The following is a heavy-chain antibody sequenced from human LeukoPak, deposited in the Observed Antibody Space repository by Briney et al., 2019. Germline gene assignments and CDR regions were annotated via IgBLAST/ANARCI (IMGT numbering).Heavy chain of an antibody. V-gene: IGHV4-59*08. CDR1: GASTSSFY. Sequence: SETLSLTCTVSGASTSSFYWSWIRQPPGKALEWIAYINYSGSTNYNPSLKSRVTISVDTSKNQFSLKMSSVTAADTTFYYCARHPPGLRYFDPWGQGTLVTVSS. D-gene: IGHD3-9*01. J-gene: IGHJ5*02. CDR2: INYSGST. CDR3: ARHPPGLRYFDP.